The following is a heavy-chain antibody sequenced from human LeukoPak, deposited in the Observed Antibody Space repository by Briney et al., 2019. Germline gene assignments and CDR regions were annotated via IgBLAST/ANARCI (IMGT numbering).Heavy chain of an antibody. D-gene: IGHD2-2*01. V-gene: IGHV3-21*01. Sequence: GGSLRLSCAASGFTFSSYSMNWVRQAPGKGLEWVSSISSSSSYIYYADSVKGRFTISRDNAKNSLYLQMNSLRAEDTAVYYYASSYQLLGYNWFDPWGQGTLVTVSS. CDR1: GFTFSSYS. CDR2: ISSSSSYI. J-gene: IGHJ5*02. CDR3: ASSYQLLGYNWFDP.